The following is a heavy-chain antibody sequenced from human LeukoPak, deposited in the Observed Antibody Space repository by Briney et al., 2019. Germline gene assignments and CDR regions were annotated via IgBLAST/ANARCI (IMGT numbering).Heavy chain of an antibody. CDR2: IDSSGNV. J-gene: IGHJ4*02. Sequence: PSETLSLTCTVSGGSISTSGYYWGWIRQPPGKGLEYFASIDSSGNVYYNPSLRSRVTISVDRSKNQFSLKLSSVTAANTAVYYCARVVHYGSGPAVGWGQGTLVTVSS. D-gene: IGHD3-10*01. CDR3: ARVVHYGSGPAVG. V-gene: IGHV4-39*07. CDR1: GGSISTSGYY.